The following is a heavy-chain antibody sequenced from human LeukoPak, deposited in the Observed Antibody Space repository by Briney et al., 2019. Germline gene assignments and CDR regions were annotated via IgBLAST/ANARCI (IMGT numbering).Heavy chain of an antibody. CDR2: ISDSGGST. V-gene: IGHV3-23*01. Sequence: GGSLRLSCAVSGIPLSNYGMSWVRQAPGKGLEWVAGISDSGGSTNYADSVKGRFTISRDNPKNTLYLQMNSLRAEDTAVYFCARRGVVIRVILVGFHKEAFYFDSWGQGALVTVSS. CDR3: ARRGVVIRVILVGFHKEAFYFDS. J-gene: IGHJ4*02. D-gene: IGHD3-22*01. CDR1: GIPLSNYG.